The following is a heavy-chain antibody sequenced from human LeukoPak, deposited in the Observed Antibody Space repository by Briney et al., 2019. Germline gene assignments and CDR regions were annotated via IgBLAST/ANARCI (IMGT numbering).Heavy chain of an antibody. J-gene: IGHJ4*02. CDR2: FDPEKSET. D-gene: IGHD2-15*01. Sequence: ASVKVSCKVSRDTLSELPMHWVRQAPGKGLEWMGGFDPEKSETIYPQKLRGRVSMTEETSTGTASMELSSLTSEDTAVYFCATGNSLGYCKGGRCFNYWGQGTQVIVSS. CDR1: RDTLSELP. V-gene: IGHV1-24*01. CDR3: ATGNSLGYCKGGRCFNY.